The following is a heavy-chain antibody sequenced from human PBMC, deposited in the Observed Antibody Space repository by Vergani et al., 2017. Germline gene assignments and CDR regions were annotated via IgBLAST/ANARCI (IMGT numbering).Heavy chain of an antibody. J-gene: IGHJ6*03. Sequence: QVQLVQSGAEVKKPGASVNVSCKASGYTFTSYYMHWVRQAPGQGLEWMGIINPSGGSTSYAQKFQGRVTMTRDTSASTAYMELSSLRSEDTAVYYCARDLGYSYGRHYYYYMDVWGKGTTVTVSS. V-gene: IGHV1-46*01. CDR2: INPSGGST. CDR1: GYTFTSYY. D-gene: IGHD5-18*01. CDR3: ARDLGYSYGRHYYYYMDV.